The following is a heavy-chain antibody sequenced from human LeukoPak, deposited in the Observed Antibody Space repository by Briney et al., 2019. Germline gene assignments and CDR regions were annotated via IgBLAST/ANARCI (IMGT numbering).Heavy chain of an antibody. Sequence: ASVKVSCKASGYTFTSYDINWVRQATAQGLEWMGWMNPNSGNTGYAQKVQGRVTMTRNTSISTAYMELSSLRSEDTAVYYCARGPPHYYYMDVWGKGTTVTVSS. CDR3: ARGPPHYYYMDV. CDR1: GYTFTSYD. J-gene: IGHJ6*03. V-gene: IGHV1-8*01. CDR2: MNPNSGNT.